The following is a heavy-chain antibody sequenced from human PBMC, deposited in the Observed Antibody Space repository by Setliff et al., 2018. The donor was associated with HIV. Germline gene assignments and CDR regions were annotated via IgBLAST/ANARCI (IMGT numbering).Heavy chain of an antibody. Sequence: SETLSLTCAVYGGSFSGFYWTWIRQPPGKGLEWIGDIDHIGRTNYNPSLKSRATISVYTTKNQFLLKLRSVTAADTAVYYCARGAIAVAATTSFQHWGQGTQVTVSS. J-gene: IGHJ1*01. CDR2: IDHIGRT. CDR1: GGSFSGFY. V-gene: IGHV4-34*01. CDR3: ARGAIAVAATTSFQH. D-gene: IGHD6-19*01.